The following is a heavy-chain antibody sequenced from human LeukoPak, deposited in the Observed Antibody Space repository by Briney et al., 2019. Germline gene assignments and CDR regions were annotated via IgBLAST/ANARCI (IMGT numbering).Heavy chain of an antibody. CDR3: AKAPSLTVPYRGYFFDS. D-gene: IGHD3-9*01. Sequence: PSETLSLICSVSGGSISGYSWNWLRQPAEKGLEWIGRVYTSGNTKYNPSLKSRVTMSVDTSKNQFSLKLNSVTAADTAVYYCAKAPSLTVPYRGYFFDSWGQGTLVTVSS. CDR1: GGSISGYS. CDR2: VYTSGNT. J-gene: IGHJ4*02. V-gene: IGHV4-4*07.